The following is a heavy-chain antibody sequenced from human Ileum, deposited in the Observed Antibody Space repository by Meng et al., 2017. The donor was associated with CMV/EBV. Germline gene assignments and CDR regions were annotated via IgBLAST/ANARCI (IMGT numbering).Heavy chain of an antibody. V-gene: IGHV1-69*05. Sequence: ASGGTFSSYAISWVRQAPGQGLEWMGGIIPIFGTANYAQKFQGRVTITTDESTSTAYMELSSLRSEDTAVYYCARVATVTTYGWFDPWGQGTLVTVSS. CDR2: IIPIFGTA. J-gene: IGHJ5*02. D-gene: IGHD4-11*01. CDR3: ARVATVTTYGWFDP. CDR1: GGTFSSYA.